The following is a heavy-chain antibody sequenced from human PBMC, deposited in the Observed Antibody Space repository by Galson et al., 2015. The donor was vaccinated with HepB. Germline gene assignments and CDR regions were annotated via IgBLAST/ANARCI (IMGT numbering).Heavy chain of an antibody. CDR1: GFTFSSYW. Sequence: SLRLSCAASGFTFSSYWMSWVRQAPGKGLEWVANIKQDGSEKYYVDSVKGRFTISRDNAKNSLYLQMNSLRAEDTAVYYCARETSSSSWSYDAFDIWGQGTMVTVSS. CDR2: IKQDGSEK. V-gene: IGHV3-7*03. J-gene: IGHJ3*02. D-gene: IGHD6-13*01. CDR3: ARETSSSSWSYDAFDI.